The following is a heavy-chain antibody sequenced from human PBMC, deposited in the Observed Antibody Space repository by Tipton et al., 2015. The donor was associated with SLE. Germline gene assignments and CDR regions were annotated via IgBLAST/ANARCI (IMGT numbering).Heavy chain of an antibody. D-gene: IGHD3-10*01. V-gene: IGHV4-39*01. CDR1: GGSISSSSYF. J-gene: IGHJ6*03. Sequence: LRLSCTVSGGSISSSSYFWGWIRQLPGKGLEWIGNIYFGGRTYDNPSLQSQFTISVDTSKNQFSLKLSSVTAADTAVYYCASGMVRGVIAKSYYMDVWGSGTTVTVSS. CDR2: IYFGGRT. CDR3: ASGMVRGVIAKSYYMDV.